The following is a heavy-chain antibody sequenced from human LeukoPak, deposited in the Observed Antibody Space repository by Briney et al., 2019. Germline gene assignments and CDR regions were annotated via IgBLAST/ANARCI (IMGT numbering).Heavy chain of an antibody. D-gene: IGHD2-21*01. CDR3: ASDGSPEESGRYWAY. CDR1: GFTFSSSG. CDR2: IWYDGSNK. J-gene: IGHJ4*02. V-gene: IGHV3-33*01. Sequence: PGGSLRLSCAVPGFTFSSSGMHWCRQAPGKGLEWVAVIWYDGSNKYYADSVKGRFTISRDNSKNTLYLQMNSLRAEDTAVYYCASDGSPEESGRYWAYWGQGTLVTVSS.